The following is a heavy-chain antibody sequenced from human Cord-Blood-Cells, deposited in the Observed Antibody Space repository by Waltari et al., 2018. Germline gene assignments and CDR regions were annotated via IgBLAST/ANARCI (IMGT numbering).Heavy chain of an antibody. CDR3: ARGPVLRFLEWLLSTEYYYYGMDV. CDR2: INHSGST. CDR1: GGSFSGYY. J-gene: IGHJ6*02. D-gene: IGHD3-3*01. V-gene: IGHV4-34*01. Sequence: QVQLQPWGAGLLKPSETLSLTCAVQGGSFSGYYWSWIRQPPGKGLAWIGEINHSGSTNYNPSLKSRVTISVDTSKNQFSLKLSSVTAADTAVYYCARGPVLRFLEWLLSTEYYYYGMDVWGQGTTVTVSS.